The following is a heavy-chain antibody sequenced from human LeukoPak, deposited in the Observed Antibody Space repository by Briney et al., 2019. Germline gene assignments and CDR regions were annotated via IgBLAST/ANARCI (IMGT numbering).Heavy chain of an antibody. CDR3: VSQLWYDAFDI. J-gene: IGHJ3*02. Sequence: SVKVSCKASGGTFSSYAISWVRQAPGQGLEWMGGIIPIFGTANYAQKFQGRVTITADESTSTAYMELSSLRSEDTAVYYCVSQLWYDAFDIWGQGTMVTVSS. CDR2: IIPIFGTA. V-gene: IGHV1-69*13. CDR1: GGTFSSYA. D-gene: IGHD5-18*01.